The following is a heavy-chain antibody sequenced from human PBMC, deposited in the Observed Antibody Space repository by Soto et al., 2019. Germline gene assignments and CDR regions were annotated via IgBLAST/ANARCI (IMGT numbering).Heavy chain of an antibody. CDR3: ARVKGSRIAARPYYYYYMDV. D-gene: IGHD6-13*01. J-gene: IGHJ6*03. Sequence: PSETLSLTCTVSGGSISSYYWSWIRQPPGKGLEWIGYIYYSGSTNYNPSLKSRVTISVDTSKNQFSLKLSSVTAADTAVYYCARVKGSRIAARPYYYYYMDVWGKGTTVTVSS. V-gene: IGHV4-59*01. CDR1: GGSISSYY. CDR2: IYYSGST.